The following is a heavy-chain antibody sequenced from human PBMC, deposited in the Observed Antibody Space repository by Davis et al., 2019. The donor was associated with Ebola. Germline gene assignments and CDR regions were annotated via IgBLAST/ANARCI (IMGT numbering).Heavy chain of an antibody. CDR2: ISYTGSA. V-gene: IGHV4-59*01. CDR1: GDSISHGY. J-gene: IGHJ4*01. Sequence: SETLSLTCTVSGDSISHGYWSWLRQPPGKGLEFIGHISYTGSATYNPSLKSRLTISLGTSKSQFSMQLSAVNVADTAVYYCARFYCAGGSCHGFDYWGQGTLVIVSS. CDR3: ARFYCAGGSCHGFDY. D-gene: IGHD3-16*01.